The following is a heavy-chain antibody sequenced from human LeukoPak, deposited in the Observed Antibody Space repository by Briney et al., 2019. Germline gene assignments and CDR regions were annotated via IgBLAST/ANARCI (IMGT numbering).Heavy chain of an antibody. V-gene: IGHV4-31*03. D-gene: IGHD4-23*01. J-gene: IGHJ6*03. CDR2: IYYSGST. CDR1: GGSISSGGYY. CDR3: ARDSRGGRNHYYYYYMDV. Sequence: PSQTLSLTCTVSGGSISSGGYYWSWIRQHPGKGLEWIGYIYYSGSTYYNPSLKSRVTISVDTSKNQFSLNLSSVTAADTAVYFCARDSRGGRNHYYYYYMDVWGKGTTVTVSS.